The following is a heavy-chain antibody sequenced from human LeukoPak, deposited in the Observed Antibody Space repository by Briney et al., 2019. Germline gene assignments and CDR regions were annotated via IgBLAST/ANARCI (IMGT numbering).Heavy chain of an antibody. D-gene: IGHD3-10*01. CDR2: IRYDGSNK. Sequence: GGSLRLSCAASGLTFSSYGMHWVRQAPGKGLEWVAFIRYDGSNKYYADSVKGRFTISRDNSKNTLYLQMNSLRAEDTAVYYCAKAVTGYYYMDVWGKGTTVTVSS. V-gene: IGHV3-30*02. CDR3: AKAVTGYYYMDV. J-gene: IGHJ6*03. CDR1: GLTFSSYG.